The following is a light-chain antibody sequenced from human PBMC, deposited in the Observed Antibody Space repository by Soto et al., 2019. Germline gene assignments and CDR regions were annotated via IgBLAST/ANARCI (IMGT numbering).Light chain of an antibody. J-gene: IGLJ1*01. V-gene: IGLV2-14*03. Sequence: QSALTQPASVSGSPGQSITIYCTGTSGDVGGYKFVSWYQQHPGKAPKLMIYDVSNRPSGVSSRFSGSKSGNTASLTISGLQAEDEADYFCGSYTGSIYVLGNGTKLTVL. CDR3: GSYTGSIYV. CDR1: SGDVGGYKF. CDR2: DVS.